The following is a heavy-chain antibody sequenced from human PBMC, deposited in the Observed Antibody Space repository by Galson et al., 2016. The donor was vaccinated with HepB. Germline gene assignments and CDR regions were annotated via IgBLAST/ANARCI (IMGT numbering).Heavy chain of an antibody. Sequence: SLRLSCAGSGFTFEDHAMHWVRQVLGKGLEWVSGLSWNSNYKGYADSVKGRFSISRDTSKKTLYLQMNSLRPEGTAIYYCVKVGHYWGDFDYWGQGTLVTVSS. CDR1: GFTFEDHA. CDR3: VKVGHYWGDFDY. CDR2: LSWNSNYK. J-gene: IGHJ4*02. V-gene: IGHV3-9*01. D-gene: IGHD7-27*01.